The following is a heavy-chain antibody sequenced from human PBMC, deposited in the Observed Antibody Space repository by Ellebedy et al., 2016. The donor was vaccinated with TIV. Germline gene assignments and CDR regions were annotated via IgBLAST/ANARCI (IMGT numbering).Heavy chain of an antibody. Sequence: GGSLRLSCAASGFTFSDYYMSWIRQAPGKRLEWISYISSSGNNLYYAESVKGRFTISRDNTKNSLYLQMISLRAEDTAVYYCVRDLMTTGWFDPWGQGTLVTVSS. CDR3: VRDLMTTGWFDP. J-gene: IGHJ5*02. CDR1: GFTFSDYY. V-gene: IGHV3-11*01. CDR2: ISSSGNNL. D-gene: IGHD4-11*01.